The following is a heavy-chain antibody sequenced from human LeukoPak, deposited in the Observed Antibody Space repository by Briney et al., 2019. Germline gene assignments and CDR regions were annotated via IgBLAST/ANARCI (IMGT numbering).Heavy chain of an antibody. D-gene: IGHD3-22*01. CDR3: ARQTYYYDSSGHPYWYFDL. J-gene: IGHJ2*01. Sequence: SETLSLTCTVSGVSISSSSYYWGWIRQPPGKGLEWIGTIYYSGSTYYNPSLKSRLTMSVDTSKNQLSLKLSSVTVADTAIYYCARQTYYYDSSGHPYWYFDLWGRGTPVTVSS. CDR1: GVSISSSSYY. V-gene: IGHV4-39*01. CDR2: IYYSGST.